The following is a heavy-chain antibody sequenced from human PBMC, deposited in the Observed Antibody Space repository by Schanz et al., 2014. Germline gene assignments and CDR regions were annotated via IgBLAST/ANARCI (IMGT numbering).Heavy chain of an antibody. CDR3: ARGGGPEDVFDI. J-gene: IGHJ3*02. CDR1: GYTFTSYG. V-gene: IGHV1-18*01. D-gene: IGHD5-12*01. Sequence: QVLQVQSGSELKKPGTSVKVSCKASGYTFTSYGINWVRQAPGQGLEWMGWISAYNGNTNYAQKLQGRVTMTTDTSTSTAYMELSSLRSDDTAVYYCARGGGPEDVFDIWGQGTILTVSS. CDR2: ISAYNGNT.